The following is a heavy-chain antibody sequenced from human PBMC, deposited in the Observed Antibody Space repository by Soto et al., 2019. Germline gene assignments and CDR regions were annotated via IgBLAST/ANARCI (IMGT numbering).Heavy chain of an antibody. CDR2: INHSGST. V-gene: IGHV4-34*01. CDR1: GGSLSGYY. Sequence: LXLTCAVKGGSLSGYYWSWVLQPPVKGLEWIGEINHSGSTNYNPSLKSRVTISVDTSKNQFSLKLSSVTAADTAVYYCASSEYVLLWLGELLQTPTSAYCGQGTLVTFYS. D-gene: IGHD3-10*01. J-gene: IGHJ4*02. CDR3: ASSEYVLLWLGELLQTPTSAY.